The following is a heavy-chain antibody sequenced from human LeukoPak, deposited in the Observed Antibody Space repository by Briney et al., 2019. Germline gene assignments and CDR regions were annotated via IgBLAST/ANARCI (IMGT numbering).Heavy chain of an antibody. V-gene: IGHV3-30*02. Sequence: AGSLRLSCAASGFSIRNNAMHWVRQGPGRGLEWVGFIRYDGNNKNYADSVKGRFTISRDNSRDTLYLQMNSLRADDTAVYYCTKGDDYGANTRLPKYNWFDPWGQGTLVTVSS. D-gene: IGHD4-23*01. CDR3: TKGDDYGANTRLPKYNWFDP. J-gene: IGHJ5*02. CDR2: IRYDGNNK. CDR1: GFSIRNNA.